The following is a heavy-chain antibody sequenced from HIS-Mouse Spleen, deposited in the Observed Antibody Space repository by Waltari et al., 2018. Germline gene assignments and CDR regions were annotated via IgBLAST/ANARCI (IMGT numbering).Heavy chain of an antibody. D-gene: IGHD3-22*01. CDR2: IRSKAYGGTT. CDR3: TRVGVAYYDSSGDDAFDI. J-gene: IGHJ3*02. Sequence: ELQLVESWGGFLNPFLSLILSFTSSLFTFFYYSIICFRQAPGKFVEWVGFIRSKAYGGTTEYAASVKGRFTISRDDSKSIAYLQMNSLKTEDTAVYYCTRVGVAYYDSSGDDAFDIWGQGTMVTVSS. V-gene: IGHV3-49*05. CDR1: LFTFFYYS.